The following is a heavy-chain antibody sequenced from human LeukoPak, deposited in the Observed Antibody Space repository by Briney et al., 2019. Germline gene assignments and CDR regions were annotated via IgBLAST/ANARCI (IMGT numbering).Heavy chain of an antibody. J-gene: IGHJ4*02. Sequence: SVKASCKASGGTFSSYAISWVRQAPGQGLEWMGGIIPIFGTANYAQKFQGRVTITTDESTSTAYMELSSLRSEDTAVYYCARRGIAVAGSYFDYWGQGTLVTVSS. CDR1: GGTFSSYA. V-gene: IGHV1-69*05. CDR3: ARRGIAVAGSYFDY. CDR2: IIPIFGTA. D-gene: IGHD6-19*01.